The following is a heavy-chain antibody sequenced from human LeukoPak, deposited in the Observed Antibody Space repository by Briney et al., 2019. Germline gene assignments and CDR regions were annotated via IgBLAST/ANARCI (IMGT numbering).Heavy chain of an antibody. D-gene: IGHD4-17*01. CDR1: GFTVSSNY. Sequence: PGGSLRLSCAAPGFTVSSNYMSWIRQAPGKRLEWVSVIYSGGSTYYADSVKGRFTISRDNSKNTLYLQMNSLRAEDTAVYYCARAYGDYGEYYYGMDVWGQGTTVTVSS. V-gene: IGHV3-66*01. J-gene: IGHJ6*02. CDR2: IYSGGST. CDR3: ARAYGDYGEYYYGMDV.